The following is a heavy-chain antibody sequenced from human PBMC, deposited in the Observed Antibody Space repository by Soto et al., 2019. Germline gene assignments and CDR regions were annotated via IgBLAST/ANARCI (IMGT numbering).Heavy chain of an antibody. J-gene: IGHJ4*02. V-gene: IGHV4-59*08. CDR3: ARHGDYDILTGLYFDY. CDR1: GGSISGYY. D-gene: IGHD3-9*01. Sequence: PSETLSLTCTVSGGSISGYYWSWIRQPPGKGLEWIGYIYYSGSTNYNPSLKSRVTISVDTSKNQFSLKLSSVTAADTAVYYCARHGDYDILTGLYFDYWGQGTLVTVSS. CDR2: IYYSGST.